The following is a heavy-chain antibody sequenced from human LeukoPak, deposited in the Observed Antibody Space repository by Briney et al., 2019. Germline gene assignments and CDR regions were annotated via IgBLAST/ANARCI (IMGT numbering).Heavy chain of an antibody. CDR2: IYYSGST. V-gene: IGHV4-61*05. CDR3: ATSRGNSGYYYDY. Sequence: SETLSLTCNVSGDPISSSTYYWGWIRQPPGMGREWIGYIYYSGSTNYKPSLKSRVTISVDTSKNQFSLKLSSVTAADTAVYYCATSRGNSGYYYDYWGQGTLVTVSS. CDR1: GDPISSSTYY. D-gene: IGHD3-22*01. J-gene: IGHJ4*02.